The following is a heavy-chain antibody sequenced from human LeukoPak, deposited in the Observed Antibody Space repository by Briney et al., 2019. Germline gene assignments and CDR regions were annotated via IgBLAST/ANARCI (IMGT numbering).Heavy chain of an antibody. CDR1: GFTVSSKY. J-gene: IGHJ4*02. Sequence: PVGSLRLSCAASGFTVSSKYMSWIRQAPGKGLEWLSIVSSGGDITTYADSVKGRFTISRDNSKNTLYLQMNSLRAEDTAVYYCAKEGQWLFSHYFDYWGQGTLVTVSS. CDR2: VSSGGDIT. D-gene: IGHD6-19*01. V-gene: IGHV3-53*01. CDR3: AKEGQWLFSHYFDY.